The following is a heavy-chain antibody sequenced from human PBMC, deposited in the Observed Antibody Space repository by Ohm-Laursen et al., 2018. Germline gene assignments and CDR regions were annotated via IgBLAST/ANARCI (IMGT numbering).Heavy chain of an antibody. J-gene: IGHJ1*01. D-gene: IGHD3-22*01. CDR2: IIPIFATA. Sequence: SVKVSCKASGGTFSNFAISWVRQAPGQGLEWMGGIIPIFATANYAQKFHDRVTITADESTSTAYMELSSLTSEDTAMYYCARGSTLHYNYYDSSGGEYFQHWGQGTLVTVSS. V-gene: IGHV1-69*13. CDR3: ARGSTLHYNYYDSSGGEYFQH. CDR1: GGTFSNFA.